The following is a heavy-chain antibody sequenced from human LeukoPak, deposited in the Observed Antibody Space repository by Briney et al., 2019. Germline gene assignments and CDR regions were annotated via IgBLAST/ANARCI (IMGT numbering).Heavy chain of an antibody. CDR1: GFTFSSYS. Sequence: GGSLRLSCAASGFTFSSYSMNWVRQAPGKGLEWVSSISSSSGYIYYADSVKGRFTISRDNAKNSLYLQMNSLRAEDTAVYYCARDRGYSGYGEIDYWGQGTLVTVSS. D-gene: IGHD5-12*01. J-gene: IGHJ4*02. V-gene: IGHV3-21*01. CDR3: ARDRGYSGYGEIDY. CDR2: ISSSSGYI.